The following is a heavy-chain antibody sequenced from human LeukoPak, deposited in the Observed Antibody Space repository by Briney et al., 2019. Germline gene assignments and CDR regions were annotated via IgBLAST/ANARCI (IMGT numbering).Heavy chain of an antibody. V-gene: IGHV4-34*01. CDR1: GGSFSGYY. Sequence: PSETLSLTCAVYGGSFSGYYWSWIRQPPGKGLEWIGEINHSGSTNYNPSLKSRVTISIDTSKNQFSLKLSSVTAADTAVYYCAARGYSYGTPFDSWGQGTLVSVSS. D-gene: IGHD5-18*01. CDR2: INHSGST. J-gene: IGHJ4*02. CDR3: AARGYSYGTPFDS.